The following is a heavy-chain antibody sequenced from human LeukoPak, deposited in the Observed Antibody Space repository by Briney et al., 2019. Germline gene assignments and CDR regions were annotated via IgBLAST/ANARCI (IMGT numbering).Heavy chain of an antibody. D-gene: IGHD2-2*01. CDR1: GYTFTSYD. CDR3: ARGIVVVPVANLRHLDY. J-gene: IGHJ4*02. V-gene: IGHV1-2*02. CDR2: INPNSGGT. Sequence: GASVKVSCKASGYTFTSYDINWVRQATGQGLEWMGWINPNSGGTNYAQKFQGRVTMTRDTSISTAYMELSRLRSDDTAVYYCARGIVVVPVANLRHLDYWGQGTLVTVSS.